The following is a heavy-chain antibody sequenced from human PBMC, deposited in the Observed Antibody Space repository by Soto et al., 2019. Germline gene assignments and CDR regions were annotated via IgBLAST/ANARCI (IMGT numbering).Heavy chain of an antibody. J-gene: IGHJ5*02. Sequence: SVKVSCKASGGTFSSYAISWVRQAPGQGLEWMGGIIPIFGTANYAQKFQGRVTITADESTSTAYMELSSLRSEDTAVYYCARAGSWRFNWFDPWGQGTLVTVSS. D-gene: IGHD6-13*01. V-gene: IGHV1-69*13. CDR2: IIPIFGTA. CDR3: ARAGSWRFNWFDP. CDR1: GGTFSSYA.